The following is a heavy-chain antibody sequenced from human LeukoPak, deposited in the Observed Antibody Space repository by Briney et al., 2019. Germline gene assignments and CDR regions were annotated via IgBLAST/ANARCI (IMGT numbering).Heavy chain of an antibody. J-gene: IGHJ4*02. V-gene: IGHV3-30*18. CDR2: ISYDGSNK. CDR1: GFTFSSYG. Sequence: GGSLRLSCAASGFTFSSYGMHWVRQAPGKGLEWVAGISYDGSNKYYADSVKGRFTISGDNSKNTVYLQMNSLRAEDTAVYYCAKDTYGSGSYFDYWGQGTLVTVSS. D-gene: IGHD3-10*01. CDR3: AKDTYGSGSYFDY.